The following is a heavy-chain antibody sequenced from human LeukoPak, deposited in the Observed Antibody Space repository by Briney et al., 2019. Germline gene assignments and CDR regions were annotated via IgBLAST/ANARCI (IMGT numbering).Heavy chain of an antibody. CDR1: RFTFSSYA. J-gene: IGHJ4*02. D-gene: IGHD6-19*01. CDR3: AKDPVVYHGGSGWHYFDY. Sequence: GGSLRLSCAASRFTFSSYAMSWVRQAPGRGLEWVSTIGGTGDGTYYADSVEGRFTISRDNSMDTLFLQMNSLKAEDTAVYYCAKDPVVYHGGSGWHYFDYWGQGTLVTVSS. V-gene: IGHV3-23*01. CDR2: IGGTGDGT.